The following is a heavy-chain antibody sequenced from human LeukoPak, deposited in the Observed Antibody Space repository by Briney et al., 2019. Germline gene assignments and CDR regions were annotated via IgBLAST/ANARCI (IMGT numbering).Heavy chain of an antibody. Sequence: GGSLRLSCAASGFTFSNYWMNWVRQAPGKGLEWVANIKQDGSEKYYVDSVKGRFTISRDNAKNSLYLQMNSLRAEDTAVYYCARVFHDFWSGYNSESGWFDPWGQGTLVTVSS. D-gene: IGHD3-3*01. CDR1: GFTFSNYW. CDR2: IKQDGSEK. CDR3: ARVFHDFWSGYNSESGWFDP. J-gene: IGHJ5*02. V-gene: IGHV3-7*01.